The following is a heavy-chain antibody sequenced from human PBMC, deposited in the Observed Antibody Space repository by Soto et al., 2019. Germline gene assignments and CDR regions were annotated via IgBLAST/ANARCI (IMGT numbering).Heavy chain of an antibody. Sequence: ASVKVSCRASGYLFTAYFMHWVRLAPGQGLEWMGVVNPSGGSTKYAQNFQGRVTMTRDTSTTTIYMELSSLRSDDTAIYYCARDENCSGGTCYSEYFHRWGQGTLVTVSS. CDR3: ARDENCSGGTCYSEYFHR. D-gene: IGHD2-15*01. J-gene: IGHJ1*01. CDR1: GYLFTAYF. CDR2: VNPSGGST. V-gene: IGHV1-46*01.